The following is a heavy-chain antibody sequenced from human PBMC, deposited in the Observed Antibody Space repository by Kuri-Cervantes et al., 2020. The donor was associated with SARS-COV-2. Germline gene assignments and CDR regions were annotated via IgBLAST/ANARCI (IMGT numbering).Heavy chain of an antibody. CDR1: GFTFSSYW. J-gene: IGHJ4*02. D-gene: IGHD3-10*01. Sequence: GGSLRLSCAASGFTFSSYWMSWVRQAPGKGLEWVANIKQDGSEKHYVDSVKGRFTISRDNAKNSLSLQMNSLRAEDTAVYYCARDVLLVWYGEFRGYFDYWGQGALVTVSS. CDR2: IKQDGSEK. CDR3: ARDVLLVWYGEFRGYFDY. V-gene: IGHV3-7*01.